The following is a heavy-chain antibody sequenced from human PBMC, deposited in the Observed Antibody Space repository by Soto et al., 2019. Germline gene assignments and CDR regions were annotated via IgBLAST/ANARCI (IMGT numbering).Heavy chain of an antibody. CDR1: GGSISSGGYY. V-gene: IGHV4-31*03. J-gene: IGHJ6*03. CDR2: IYYSGST. D-gene: IGHD2-2*01. CDR3: ARDGDPAAMQNYYYYYMDV. Sequence: SETLSLTCTVSGGSISSGGYYWNWIRQHPGKGLEWIGYIYYSGSTYYNPSLKSRVTISVDTSKNQFSLKLSSVTAADTAVYYCARDGDPAAMQNYYYYYMDVWGKGTTVTVSS.